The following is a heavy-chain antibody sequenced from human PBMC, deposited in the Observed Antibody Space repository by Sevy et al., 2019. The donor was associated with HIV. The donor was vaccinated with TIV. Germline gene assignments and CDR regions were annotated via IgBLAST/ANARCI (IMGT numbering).Heavy chain of an antibody. D-gene: IGHD3-10*01. CDR3: AKDIGYTVRGVIGGGAFDI. CDR1: GFTFDDYA. CDR2: ISWNSGSI. Sequence: GGSLRLSCAASGFTFDDYAMHWVRQAPGMGLEWVSGISWNSGSIGYADSVKGRFTISRDNAKNSLYLQMNSLRAEDTALYYCAKDIGYTVRGVIGGGAFDIWGQGTMVTVSS. V-gene: IGHV3-9*01. J-gene: IGHJ3*02.